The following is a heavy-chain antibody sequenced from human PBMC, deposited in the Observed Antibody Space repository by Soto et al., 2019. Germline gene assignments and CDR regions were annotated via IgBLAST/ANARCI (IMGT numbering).Heavy chain of an antibody. CDR2: IWYDGSNK. CDR3: ARDSGGVVVVAASFDY. V-gene: IGHV3-33*01. CDR1: GFTFSSYG. D-gene: IGHD2-15*01. Sequence: PGGSLRLSCAASGFTFSSYGMHWVRQAPGKGLEWVAVIWYDGSNKYYADSVKGRFTISRDNSKNTLYLQMNSLRAEDTAVYYCARDSGGVVVVAASFDYWGQGTLVTVSS. J-gene: IGHJ4*02.